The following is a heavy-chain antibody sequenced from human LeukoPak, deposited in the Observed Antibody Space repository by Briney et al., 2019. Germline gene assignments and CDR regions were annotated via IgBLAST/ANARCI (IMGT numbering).Heavy chain of an antibody. Sequence: GGSLRLSCAASGFTFSNYWMAWVRQAPGKGLEWVANIKQDGSEEYYVDSVKGRFTIARDNAKNSLYLQMNSLRAEDTAVYYCARDGLAATVTMGPNVDYWGQGTLVTVSS. V-gene: IGHV3-7*01. CDR2: IKQDGSEE. CDR1: GFTFSNYW. CDR3: ARDGLAATVTMGPNVDY. D-gene: IGHD4-11*01. J-gene: IGHJ4*02.